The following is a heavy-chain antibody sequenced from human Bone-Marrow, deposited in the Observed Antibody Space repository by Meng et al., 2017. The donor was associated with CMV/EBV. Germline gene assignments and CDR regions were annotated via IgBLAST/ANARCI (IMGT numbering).Heavy chain of an antibody. CDR3: ARLHYQLLLGWRGYYYGMDV. CDR1: GYTFTSYE. J-gene: IGHJ6*02. CDR2: MNPNSGNT. D-gene: IGHD2-2*01. Sequence: ASVKVSCKASGYTFTSYEINWVRQATGQGLEWMGWMNPNSGNTGYAQKFQGRVTMTRNTSISTAYMELSSLRSEDTAVYYCARLHYQLLLGWRGYYYGMDVWGQGTTVTVSS. V-gene: IGHV1-8*01.